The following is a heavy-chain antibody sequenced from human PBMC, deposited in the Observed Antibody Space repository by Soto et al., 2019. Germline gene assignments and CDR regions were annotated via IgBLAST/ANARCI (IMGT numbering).Heavy chain of an antibody. D-gene: IGHD3-16*02. J-gene: IGHJ4*02. CDR3: ARGRYYDYIWGSYRYNNYFDY. CDR2: INHSGST. CDR1: GGSFSGYY. V-gene: IGHV4-34*01. Sequence: PSETLSLTCAVYGGSFSGYYWSWIRQPPGKGLEWIGEINHSGSTNYNPSLKSRVTISVDTSKNQFSLKLSSVTAADTAVYYCARGRYYDYIWGSYRYNNYFDYWGQGTLVTSPQ.